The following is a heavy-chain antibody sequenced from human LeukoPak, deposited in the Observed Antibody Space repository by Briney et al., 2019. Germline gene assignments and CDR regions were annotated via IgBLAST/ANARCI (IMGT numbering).Heavy chain of an antibody. D-gene: IGHD1-14*01. CDR1: GFTFSSYW. Sequence: GGSLRLSCAASGFTFSSYWVSWVRQAPGKGLEWVANIQKDGSAKKYVDSVKGRFTISRDNAKNSLYLQMNSLRAEDTALYYCAKDKGRPGWGPPDYYYGMDVWGQGTTVTVSS. CDR3: AKDKGRPGWGPPDYYYGMDV. J-gene: IGHJ6*02. V-gene: IGHV3-7*03. CDR2: IQKDGSAK.